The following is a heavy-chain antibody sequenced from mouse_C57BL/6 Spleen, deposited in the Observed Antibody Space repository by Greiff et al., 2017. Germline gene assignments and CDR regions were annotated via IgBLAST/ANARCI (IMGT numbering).Heavy chain of an antibody. J-gene: IGHJ3*01. V-gene: IGHV5-12*01. Sequence: EVQVVESGGGLVQPGGSLKLSCAASGFTFSDYYMYWVRQTPEKRLEWVAYISNGGGSTYYPDTVKGRFTISRDNAKNTLYLQMSRLKSEDTAMYYCARHGENDYDSWFAYWGQGTLVTVSA. CDR3: ARHGENDYDSWFAY. CDR2: ISNGGGST. CDR1: GFTFSDYY. D-gene: IGHD2-4*01.